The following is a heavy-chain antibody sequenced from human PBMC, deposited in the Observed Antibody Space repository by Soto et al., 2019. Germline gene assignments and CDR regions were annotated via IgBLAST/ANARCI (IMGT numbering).Heavy chain of an antibody. CDR3: ARDYCSGGSCYSDYYYYMDV. D-gene: IGHD2-15*01. J-gene: IGHJ6*03. Sequence: PGGSLRLSCAASGFTFSSYSMNWVRQAPGKGLEWVSYISSSSSTIYYADSVKGRFTISRDNAKNSLYLQMNSLRAEDTAVYYCARDYCSGGSCYSDYYYYMDVWGKGTTVTVSS. V-gene: IGHV3-48*01. CDR2: ISSSSSTI. CDR1: GFTFSSYS.